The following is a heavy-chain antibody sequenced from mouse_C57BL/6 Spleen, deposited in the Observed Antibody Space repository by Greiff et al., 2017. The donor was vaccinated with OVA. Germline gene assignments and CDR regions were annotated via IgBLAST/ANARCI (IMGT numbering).Heavy chain of an antibody. CDR3: TRSNYYGSSAYAMDY. D-gene: IGHD1-1*01. CDR1: GYTFTDYE. V-gene: IGHV1-15*01. Sequence: QVQLKQSGAELVRPGASVTLSCKASGYTFTDYEMHWVKQTPVHGLEWIGAIDPETGGTAYNQKFKGKAILTADKSSSTAYMELRSLTSEDSAVYYCTRSNYYGSSAYAMDYWGQGTSVTVSS. CDR2: IDPETGGT. J-gene: IGHJ4*01.